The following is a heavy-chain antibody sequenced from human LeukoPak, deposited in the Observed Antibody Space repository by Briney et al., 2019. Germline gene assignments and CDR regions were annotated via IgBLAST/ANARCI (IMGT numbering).Heavy chain of an antibody. J-gene: IGHJ5*02. CDR2: IYTSGST. CDR3: ARDRRVGATTLRWFDP. D-gene: IGHD1-26*01. V-gene: IGHV4-4*07. Sequence: SETLSLTCTVSGGSISSYYWSWIRQPAGKGLGWIGRIYTSGSTNYNPSLKSRVTMSVDTSKNQFSLKLSSVTAADTAVYYCARDRRVGATTLRWFDPWGQGTLVTVSS. CDR1: GGSISSYY.